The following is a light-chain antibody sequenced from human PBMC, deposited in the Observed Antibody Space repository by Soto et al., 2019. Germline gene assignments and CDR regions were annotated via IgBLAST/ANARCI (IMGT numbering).Light chain of an antibody. V-gene: IGLV2-14*01. CDR2: EVS. CDR3: SSYTSSSTKV. J-gene: IGLJ1*01. Sequence: QSALTQPASVSGSPGQSITISCTGTSSDVGGYKYVSWYQQHPGKAPKLMIYEVSNRPSGVSNRFSGSKSGNTASLTISGLQAEDEADYYCSSYTSSSTKVFGTGTKLTV. CDR1: SSDVGGYKY.